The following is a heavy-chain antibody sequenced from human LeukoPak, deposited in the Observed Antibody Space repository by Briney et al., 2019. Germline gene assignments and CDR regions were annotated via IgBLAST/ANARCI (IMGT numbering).Heavy chain of an antibody. CDR1: GGSISSSSYY. Sequence: PSETLSLTCTVSGGSISSSSYYWGWIRQPPGKGLEWIGSIYYSGSTYYNPSLKSRVTISVDTSKNQFSLKLSSVTAADTAVYYCARGSDYYYDSSGLDYWGQGTLVTVSS. J-gene: IGHJ4*02. V-gene: IGHV4-39*01. D-gene: IGHD3-22*01. CDR2: IYYSGST. CDR3: ARGSDYYYDSSGLDY.